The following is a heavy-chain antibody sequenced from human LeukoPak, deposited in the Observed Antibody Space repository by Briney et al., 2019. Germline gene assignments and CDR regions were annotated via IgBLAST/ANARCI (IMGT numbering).Heavy chain of an antibody. CDR1: GYSFTSYW. J-gene: IGHJ6*03. CDR2: IYPGDSDT. Sequence: GESLKISCKGSGYSFTSYWIGWVRQMPGKGLEWMGIIYPGDSDTRYSPSFQGQVTISADKSISTAYLQWSSPKASDTAMYYCARQGYSVYGDYYYYYMDVWGKGTTVTVSS. V-gene: IGHV5-51*01. D-gene: IGHD4-17*01. CDR3: ARQGYSVYGDYYYYYMDV.